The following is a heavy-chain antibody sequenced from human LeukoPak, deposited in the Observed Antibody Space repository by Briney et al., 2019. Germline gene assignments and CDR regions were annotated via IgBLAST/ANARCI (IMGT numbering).Heavy chain of an antibody. CDR2: IYYSGST. CDR1: GGSISSSSYY. Sequence: SETLSLTCTVSGGSISSSSYYWGWIRQPPGKGLEWIGSIYYSGSTYYNPSLKSRVTISVDTSKNQFSLKLSSVTAADTAVYYCARHSIAVAGPHFDYWGQGTLVTVSS. V-gene: IGHV4-39*01. J-gene: IGHJ4*02. CDR3: ARHSIAVAGPHFDY. D-gene: IGHD6-19*01.